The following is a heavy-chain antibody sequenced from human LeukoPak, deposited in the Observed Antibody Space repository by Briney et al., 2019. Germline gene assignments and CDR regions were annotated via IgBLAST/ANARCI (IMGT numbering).Heavy chain of an antibody. CDR2: ISAYNGNT. Sequence: ASVKVSCKASGYAFTSYGISWVRQAPGQGLQWMGWISAYNGNTNYAQKLQGRATMTTDTSTSTAYMELRSLRSDDTAVYYCARSSGNYYYYYMDVWGKGTTVTVSS. CDR3: ARSSGNYYYYYMDV. V-gene: IGHV1-18*01. D-gene: IGHD2-15*01. CDR1: GYAFTSYG. J-gene: IGHJ6*03.